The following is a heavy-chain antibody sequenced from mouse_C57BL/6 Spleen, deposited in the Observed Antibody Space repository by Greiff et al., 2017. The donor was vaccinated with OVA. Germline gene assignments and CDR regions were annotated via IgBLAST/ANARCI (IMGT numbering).Heavy chain of an antibody. CDR1: GFTFSSYA. V-gene: IGHV5-4*01. J-gene: IGHJ2*01. D-gene: IGHD2-3*01. CDR3: ARDGVTPY. CDR2: ISDGGSYT. Sequence: EVQLVESGGGLVKPGGSLKLSCAASGFTFSSYAMSWVRQTPEKRLEWVATISDGGSYTYYPDNVKGRFTISRDNAKNNLYLQMSHLKSEDTAMYYCARDGVTPYWGQGTTLTVSS.